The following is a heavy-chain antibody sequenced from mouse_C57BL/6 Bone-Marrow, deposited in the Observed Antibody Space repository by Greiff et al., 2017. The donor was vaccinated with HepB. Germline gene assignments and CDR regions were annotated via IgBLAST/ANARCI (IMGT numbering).Heavy chain of an antibody. CDR2: IYPGNSDT. CDR1: GYTFTSYW. V-gene: IGHV1-5*01. D-gene: IGHD5-5*01. CDR3: TRDSYLYWYFDV. Sequence: EVQLQQSGTVLARPGASVKMSCKASGYTFTSYWMHWVKQRPGQGLEWIGAIYPGNSDTSYNQKFKGKAKLTAVTSASTAYMELSSLTNEDSAVYYCTRDSYLYWYFDVWGTGTTVTVSS. J-gene: IGHJ1*03.